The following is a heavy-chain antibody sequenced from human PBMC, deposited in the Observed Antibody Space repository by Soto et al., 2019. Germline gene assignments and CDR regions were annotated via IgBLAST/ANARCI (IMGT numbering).Heavy chain of an antibody. J-gene: IGHJ6*02. CDR3: ARKRSFYGVWVGMDV. D-gene: IGHD4-17*01. CDR1: GFTFSSYS. CDR2: ISSSSSYI. Sequence: GGSLRLSCAASGFTFSSYSMNWVRQSPGKGLEWVSSISSSSSYIYYADSVKGRITINPDTSKNQFSLQLNSVTPEDTAVYYCARKRSFYGVWVGMDVWGQGTTVTVSS. V-gene: IGHV3-21*01.